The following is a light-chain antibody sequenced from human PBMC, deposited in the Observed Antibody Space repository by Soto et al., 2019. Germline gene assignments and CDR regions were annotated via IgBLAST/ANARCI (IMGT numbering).Light chain of an antibody. CDR3: QQYNNWPPYT. Sequence: EIVMTQSPATLSVSPGERATLSCRASQSVSSNLAWYQQKPGQAPRLLIYGASTRATGIPARFSGSGSGTELTLTISSLQSEDFAVYYCQQYNNWPPYTFGQGTRWIS. V-gene: IGKV3-15*01. J-gene: IGKJ2*01. CDR2: GAS. CDR1: QSVSSN.